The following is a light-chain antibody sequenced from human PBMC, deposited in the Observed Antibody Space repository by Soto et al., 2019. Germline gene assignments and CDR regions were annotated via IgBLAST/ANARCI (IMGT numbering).Light chain of an antibody. V-gene: IGKV3-15*01. CDR3: QQYNNWPPYT. J-gene: IGKJ2*01. CDR2: AAS. Sequence: IVMTQSTATLSVSPGEGATLSCRASQSVYSNLAWYQQKPGQAPRLLIYAASTRASGIPARFSGGGSGTEFTLTISSLQSEDFAVYYCQQYNNWPPYTFGQGTKLEIK. CDR1: QSVYSN.